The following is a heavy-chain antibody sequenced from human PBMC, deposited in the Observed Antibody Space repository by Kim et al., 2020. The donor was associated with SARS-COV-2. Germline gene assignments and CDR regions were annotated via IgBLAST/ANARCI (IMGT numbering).Heavy chain of an antibody. CDR2: ISGSGGST. CDR3: AKAPDYNWNYEEYYFDY. V-gene: IGHV3-23*01. D-gene: IGHD1-7*01. J-gene: IGHJ4*02. Sequence: GGSLRLSCAASGFTFSSYAMSWVRQAPGKGLEWVSAISGSGGSTYYADSVKGRFTISRDNSKNTLYLQMNSLRAEDTAVYYCAKAPDYNWNYEEYYFDYWGQGTLVTVSS. CDR1: GFTFSSYA.